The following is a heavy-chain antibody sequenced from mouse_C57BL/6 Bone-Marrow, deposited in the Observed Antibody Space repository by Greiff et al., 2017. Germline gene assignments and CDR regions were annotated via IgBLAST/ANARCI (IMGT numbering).Heavy chain of an antibody. CDR3: ARQKGAMDY. J-gene: IGHJ4*01. Sequence: DVHLVESGGDLVKPGGSLKLSCAASGFTFSSYGMSWVRQTPDKRLEWVATISSGGSYTYYPDSVKGRVTISRDNAKNTLYLQMRSLKSEDTAMYYCARQKGAMDYWGQGTSVTVSS. CDR2: ISSGGSYT. CDR1: GFTFSSYG. V-gene: IGHV5-6*01.